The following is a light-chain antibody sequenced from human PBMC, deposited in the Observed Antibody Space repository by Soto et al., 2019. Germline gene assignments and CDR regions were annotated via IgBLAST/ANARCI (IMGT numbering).Light chain of an antibody. CDR2: ADI. Sequence: QSVLTQPPSVSGAPGQRVTISCFGSTSNIGANDLHWYQQRPGTPHKLLIYADINRPSGVPDRFSGSKSGTSASLAISGLQADDEADYYRQSFDNSLNGVVFGGGTKLTVL. CDR1: TSNIGAND. V-gene: IGLV1-40*01. CDR3: QSFDNSLNGVV. J-gene: IGLJ2*01.